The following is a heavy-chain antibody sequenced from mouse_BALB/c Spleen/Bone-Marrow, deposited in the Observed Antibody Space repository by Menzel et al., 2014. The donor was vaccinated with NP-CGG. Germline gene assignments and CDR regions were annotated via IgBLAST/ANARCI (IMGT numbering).Heavy chain of an antibody. Sequence: DVKLVESGAELVKPGASVKLSCTASGFNIKDTYMHWVKRRPEQGLEWIGRIDPANGNTKYDPKFQGKATITADTSSNTAYLQLSSLTSEDTAVYYCARFAYWGQGTLVTVSA. CDR3: ARFAY. V-gene: IGHV14-3*02. CDR2: IDPANGNT. J-gene: IGHJ3*01. CDR1: GFNIKDTY.